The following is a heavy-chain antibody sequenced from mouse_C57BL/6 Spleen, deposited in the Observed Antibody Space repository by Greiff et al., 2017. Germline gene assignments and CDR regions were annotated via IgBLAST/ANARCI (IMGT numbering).Heavy chain of an antibody. D-gene: IGHD1-1*01. J-gene: IGHJ2*01. Sequence: VQLKQSGPELVKPGASVKIPCKASGYTFTDYNMDWVKQSHGKSLEWIGDINPNNGGTIYNQKFKGKATLTVDKSSSTAYMELRSLTSEDTAVYYCARDGSSHFDYWGQGTTLTVSS. CDR3: ARDGSSHFDY. V-gene: IGHV1-18*01. CDR1: GYTFTDYN. CDR2: INPNNGGT.